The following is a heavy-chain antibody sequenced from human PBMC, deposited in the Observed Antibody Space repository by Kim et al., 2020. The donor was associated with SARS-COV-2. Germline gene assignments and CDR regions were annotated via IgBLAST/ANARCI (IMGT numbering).Heavy chain of an antibody. CDR2: IYPGDSDT. Sequence: GESLKISCKGSGYSFTSYWIGWVRQMPGKGLEWMGIIYPGDSDTRYSPSFQGQVTISADKSISTAYLQWSSLKASDTAMYYCARGWGSSGYYFPFDYWGQGTLVTVSS. D-gene: IGHD3-22*01. CDR3: ARGWGSSGYYFPFDY. V-gene: IGHV5-51*01. J-gene: IGHJ4*02. CDR1: GYSFTSYW.